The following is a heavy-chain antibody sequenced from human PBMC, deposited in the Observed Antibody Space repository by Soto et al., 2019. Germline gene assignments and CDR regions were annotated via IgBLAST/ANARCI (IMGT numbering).Heavy chain of an antibody. D-gene: IGHD6-6*01. CDR2: ISGSGGST. J-gene: IGHJ4*02. V-gene: IGHV3-23*01. CDR3: AKDLRGLERSSHYFDY. Sequence: GGSLRLSCAASGFTFSSYAMSWVRQAPGKGLEWVSAISGSGGSTYYADSVKGRFTISRDNSKNTLYLQMNSLRAEDTAVYYCAKDLRGLERSSHYFDYWGQGTLVTVSS. CDR1: GFTFSSYA.